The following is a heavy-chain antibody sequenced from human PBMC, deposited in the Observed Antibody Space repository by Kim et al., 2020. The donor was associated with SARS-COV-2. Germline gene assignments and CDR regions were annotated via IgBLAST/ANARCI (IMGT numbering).Heavy chain of an antibody. D-gene: IGHD3-22*01. CDR1: GGSISSYY. Sequence: SETLSLTCTVSGGSISSYYWSWIRHPPGKGLEWIGFFYDSGNTNYNPSLKSRVTMSVDTSKNQFSLNLTSVTAADTAVYYCATYSGTYYYNWGQGTLVTVSS. V-gene: IGHV4-59*13. CDR2: FYDSGNT. CDR3: ATYSGTYYYN. J-gene: IGHJ4*02.